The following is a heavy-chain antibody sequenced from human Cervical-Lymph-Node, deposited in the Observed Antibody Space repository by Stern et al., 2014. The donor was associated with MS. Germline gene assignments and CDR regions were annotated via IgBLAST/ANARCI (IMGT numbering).Heavy chain of an antibody. V-gene: IGHV3-15*01. D-gene: IGHD6-6*01. J-gene: IGHJ4*02. CDR3: ATDKQLVPFDY. CDR1: GFTFSDAW. CDR2: IKSKAYGGTA. Sequence: EVQLVESGGGLVKPGGSLRISCVGPGFTFSDAWMTWVRQAPGKGLEGVGRIKSKAYGGTADYAAPVKGRFTISRDDSENTLYLQMNSLKIEDTAVYYCATDKQLVPFDYWGQGTLVTVSS.